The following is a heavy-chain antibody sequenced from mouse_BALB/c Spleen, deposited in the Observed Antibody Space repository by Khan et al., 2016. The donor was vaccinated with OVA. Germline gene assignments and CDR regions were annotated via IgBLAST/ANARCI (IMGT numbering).Heavy chain of an antibody. Sequence: VQLQQPGPELVKPGASVKVSCKASGYSFTDYNMFWVKQRHGKSLEWIGYIDPYNGGTSYNQKFKGTATLTVDNTSSTAFMHLNSLTSEECAAFYWTRTDYYGSSYYFDYWGQGTTLTVSS. D-gene: IGHD1-1*01. CDR3: TRTDYYGSSYYFDY. J-gene: IGHJ2*01. CDR2: IDPYNGGT. V-gene: IGHV1S135*01. CDR1: GYSFTDYN.